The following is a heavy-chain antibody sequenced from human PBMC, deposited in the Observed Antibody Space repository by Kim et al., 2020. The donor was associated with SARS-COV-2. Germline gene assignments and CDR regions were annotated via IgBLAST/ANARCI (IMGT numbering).Heavy chain of an antibody. Sequence: GGSLRLSCTTSGFTFIGHAMSWVRQAPGQGLEWVSSIDGSDGTTYYVDSVKGRFTISRDDAKNNLYLQMRALRADDTATYYCMKGGWGWIWDHWGQGTLV. CDR2: IDGSDGTT. CDR3: MKGGWGWIWDH. CDR1: GFTFIGHA. V-gene: IGHV3-23*01. D-gene: IGHD2-2*03. J-gene: IGHJ4*02.